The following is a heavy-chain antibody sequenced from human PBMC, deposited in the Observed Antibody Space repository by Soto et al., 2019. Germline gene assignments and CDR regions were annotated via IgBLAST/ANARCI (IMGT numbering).Heavy chain of an antibody. V-gene: IGHV2-5*02. CDR1: GFSLSTSGVG. CDR2: IYWDDDK. Sequence: QITLKESGPTLVKPTQTLPLTCTFSGFSLSTSGVGVGWIRQPPGKALEWLALIYWDDDKRYSPSLKSRLTITKDTSKNQVVLTMTNMDPVDTATYYCAHRPKMDYDYGDYGWSWFDPWGQGTLVTVSS. J-gene: IGHJ5*02. D-gene: IGHD4-17*01. CDR3: AHRPKMDYDYGDYGWSWFDP.